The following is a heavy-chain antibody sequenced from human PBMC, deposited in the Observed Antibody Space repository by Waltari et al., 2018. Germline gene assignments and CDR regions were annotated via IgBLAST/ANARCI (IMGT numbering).Heavy chain of an antibody. CDR2: INHSGST. CDR3: ASSLNYYGSGSYYNGNY. Sequence: QVQLQQWGAGLLKPSETLSLTCAVYGGYFSGYYWSWTSQPPGKGLEWIGEINHSGSTNYNPSLKSRFTISVDTSKNQFSLKLSSVTAADTAVYYCASSLNYYGSGSYYNGNYWGQGTLVTVSS. V-gene: IGHV4-34*01. CDR1: GGYFSGYY. J-gene: IGHJ4*02. D-gene: IGHD3-10*01.